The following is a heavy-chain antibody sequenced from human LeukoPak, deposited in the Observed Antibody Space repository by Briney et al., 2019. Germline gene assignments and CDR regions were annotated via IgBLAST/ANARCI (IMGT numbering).Heavy chain of an antibody. V-gene: IGHV4-59*01. D-gene: IGHD2-2*01. CDR3: ARDSGSSTSPFDY. Sequence: SETLSLTCTVSGGSISSYYWSWIRQPPGKGLEWIGYIYYSGSTNYNPSLKSRVTISVDTSKNQFSLKLSSVTAADTAVYYCARDSGSSTSPFDYWGQGTLVTVSS. CDR2: IYYSGST. J-gene: IGHJ4*02. CDR1: GGSISSYY.